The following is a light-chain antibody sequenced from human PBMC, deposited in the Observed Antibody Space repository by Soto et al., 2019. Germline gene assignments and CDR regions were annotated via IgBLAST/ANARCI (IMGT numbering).Light chain of an antibody. CDR2: WAS. V-gene: IGKV4-1*01. Sequence: DIVMTQSPDSLAVSLGERATINCKSSQSILYSSNNKNHLTWYQQKAGQPPKLLIYWASTRESGVPDRFSGRGSGTDFTLTISSLQAEDVAVYYCQQYYTTPLTFGQGTKVEIK. CDR1: QSILYSSNNKNH. J-gene: IGKJ1*01. CDR3: QQYYTTPLT.